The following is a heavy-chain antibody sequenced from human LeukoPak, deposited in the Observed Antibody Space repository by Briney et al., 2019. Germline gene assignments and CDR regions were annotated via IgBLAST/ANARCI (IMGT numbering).Heavy chain of an antibody. Sequence: PSETLSLTCTVSGGSISSYYWSWIRQPPGKGLEWIGYVYYSGGTTYNPSLKSRVTISVDTSKNQFSLRLGSVTAADTAVYYCARSRSGYSYDHAAFEVWGQGTMVTVSS. CDR2: VYYSGGT. CDR1: GGSISSYY. D-gene: IGHD5-18*01. J-gene: IGHJ3*01. CDR3: ARSRSGYSYDHAAFEV. V-gene: IGHV4-59*01.